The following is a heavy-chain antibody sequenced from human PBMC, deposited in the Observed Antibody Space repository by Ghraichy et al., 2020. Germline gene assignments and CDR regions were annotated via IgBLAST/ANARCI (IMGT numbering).Heavy chain of an antibody. CDR2: IKQDGTEK. V-gene: IGHV3-7*03. J-gene: IGHJ4*02. D-gene: IGHD4-17*01. CDR1: GFAFRSYW. CDR3: ARRRGDYALEGFDY. Sequence: GGSLRLSCAASGFAFRSYWMTWVRQAPGKGLEWVANIKQDGTEKYYVDSVKGRFTISRDNAKNSLYLKMNSLRTEDTAMYYCARRRGDYALEGFDYWGQGTLVTVSS.